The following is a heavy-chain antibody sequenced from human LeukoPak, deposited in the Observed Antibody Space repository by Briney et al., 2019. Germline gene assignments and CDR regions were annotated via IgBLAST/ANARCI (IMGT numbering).Heavy chain of an antibody. D-gene: IGHD1-26*01. CDR1: GGSISSSNW. CDR3: ARALTVAGATYYFDY. J-gene: IGHJ4*02. Sequence: SETLSLTCAVSGGSISSSNWWSWVRQPPGKGLEWIGEIYHSGGTNYNPSLKSRVTISVDKSKNQFSLKLSSVTAADTAVYYCARALTVAGATYYFDYWGQGTLVTVSS. V-gene: IGHV4-4*02. CDR2: IYHSGGT.